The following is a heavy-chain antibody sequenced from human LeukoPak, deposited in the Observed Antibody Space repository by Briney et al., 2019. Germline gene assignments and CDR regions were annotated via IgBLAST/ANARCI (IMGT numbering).Heavy chain of an antibody. J-gene: IGHJ6*02. CDR2: IIPIFGTA. CDR1: GGTFISYA. CDR3: AMDIVVVPAAIRGVDYYYYGMDV. Sequence: ASVKVSCKASGGTFISYAISWVRQAPGQGLEWMGGIIPIFGTANYAQKFQGRITITADESTSTAYMELSSLRSEDTAVYYCAMDIVVVPAAIRGVDYYYYGMDVWGQGTTVTVSS. V-gene: IGHV1-69*13. D-gene: IGHD2-2*02.